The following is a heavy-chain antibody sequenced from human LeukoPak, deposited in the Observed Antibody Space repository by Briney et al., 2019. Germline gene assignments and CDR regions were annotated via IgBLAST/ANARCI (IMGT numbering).Heavy chain of an antibody. Sequence: GGSLRLSCAASGFTFSSYEMNWVRQAPGKGLEWVSYISSSGSTIYYADSVKGRFTISRDNAKNSLYLQMNSLRAEDTAVYYCARVVDTAMVGLGAFDIWGRGTMVTVSS. CDR1: GFTFSSYE. CDR3: ARVVDTAMVGLGAFDI. V-gene: IGHV3-48*03. D-gene: IGHD5-18*01. J-gene: IGHJ3*02. CDR2: ISSSGSTI.